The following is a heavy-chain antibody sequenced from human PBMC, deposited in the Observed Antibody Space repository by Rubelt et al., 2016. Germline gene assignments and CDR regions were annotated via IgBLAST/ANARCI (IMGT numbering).Heavy chain of an antibody. Sequence: VQLVESGGGPVKPGGSLRLSCAASGFTFSSYSMNWVRQAPGKGLEWVSAISGSGGSTYYADSVKGRFTISRDNSKNTRYLQMNSLRAEDTAVYYCAKLDGYSYGYQCDDWGQGTLVTVSS. V-gene: IGHV3-23*04. D-gene: IGHD5-18*01. CDR1: GFTFSSYS. CDR3: AKLDGYSYGYQCDD. J-gene: IGHJ4*02. CDR2: ISGSGGST.